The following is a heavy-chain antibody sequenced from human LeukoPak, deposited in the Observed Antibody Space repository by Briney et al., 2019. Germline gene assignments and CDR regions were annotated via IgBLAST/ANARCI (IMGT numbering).Heavy chain of an antibody. CDR3: AKMRWFGETIGHNWFDP. CDR1: GFTFSSYG. CDR2: ISYDGSDK. Sequence: GGSLRLSCAASGFTFSSYGMHWVRQAPGKGLEWVAVISYDGSDKYYADSVKGRFTISRDNSKNTLYLQMNSLRAEDTAVYYCAKMRWFGETIGHNWFDPWGQGTLVTVSS. D-gene: IGHD3-10*01. J-gene: IGHJ5*02. V-gene: IGHV3-30*18.